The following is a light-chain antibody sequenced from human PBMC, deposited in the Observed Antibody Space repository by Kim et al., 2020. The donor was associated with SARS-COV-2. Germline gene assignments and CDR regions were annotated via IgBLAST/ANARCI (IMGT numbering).Light chain of an antibody. Sequence: EIVLTQSPATLSLSPGERATLSCRASQSVSNSLAWYQQKPGQAPRLLILDASNRATDIPARFSGSGSGTDFTLTISSLEPEDFAVYYCQQRDDWPSLTFGGGTKVDIK. CDR3: QQRDDWPSLT. V-gene: IGKV3-11*01. CDR2: DAS. CDR1: QSVSNS. J-gene: IGKJ4*01.